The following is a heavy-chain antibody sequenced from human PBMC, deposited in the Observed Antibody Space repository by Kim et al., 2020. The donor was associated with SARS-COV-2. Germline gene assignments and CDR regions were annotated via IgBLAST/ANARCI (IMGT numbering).Heavy chain of an antibody. D-gene: IGHD6-19*01. V-gene: IGHV3-30*04. Sequence: GGSLRLSCAASGFTFSSYAMHWVRQAPGKGLEWVAVISYDGSNKYYADSVKGRFTISRDNSKNTLYLQMNSLRAEDTAVYYCARSIAVAGPFDYWGQGTL. CDR1: GFTFSSYA. CDR3: ARSIAVAGPFDY. J-gene: IGHJ4*02. CDR2: ISYDGSNK.